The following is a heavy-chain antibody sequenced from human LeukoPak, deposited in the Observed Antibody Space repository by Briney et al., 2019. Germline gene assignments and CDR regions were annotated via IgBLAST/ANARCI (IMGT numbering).Heavy chain of an antibody. Sequence: MSGGSLRLSCAASGFTFSDYYMNWLRQSPGRGLEWLSYISNTGSAKYYSDSVKGRFTISRDNAKNSVYLEMNSLRAGDTAVCFCASDSSGYFGPWGPGTLVTVSS. CDR1: GFTFSDYY. J-gene: IGHJ5*02. D-gene: IGHD3-22*01. V-gene: IGHV3-11*01. CDR3: ASDSSGYFGP. CDR2: ISNTGSAK.